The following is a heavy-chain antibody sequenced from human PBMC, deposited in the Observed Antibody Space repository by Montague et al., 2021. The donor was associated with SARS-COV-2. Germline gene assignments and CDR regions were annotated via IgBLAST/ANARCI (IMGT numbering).Heavy chain of an antibody. CDR2: N. Sequence: NDYAVSVKSRITINPDTSKNQFSLQLNSVTPEDTAVYYCARGGSWLYYFAYWGQGTLVTV. CDR3: ARGGSWLYYFAY. D-gene: IGHD6-13*01. J-gene: IGHJ4*02. V-gene: IGHV6-1*01.